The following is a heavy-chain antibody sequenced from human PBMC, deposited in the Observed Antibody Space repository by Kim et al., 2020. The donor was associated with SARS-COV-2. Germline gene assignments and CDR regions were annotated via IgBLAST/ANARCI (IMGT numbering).Heavy chain of an antibody. CDR1: GFTFSSYA. V-gene: IGHV3-30-3*01. CDR3: ARAVQNQHFDY. Sequence: GGSLRLSCAASGFTFSSYAMHWVRQAPGKGLEWVAVISYDGSNKYYADSVKGRFTISRDNSKNTLYLQMNSLRAEDTAVYYCARAVQNQHFDYWGQGTLVTVSS. J-gene: IGHJ4*02. CDR2: ISYDGSNK. D-gene: IGHD2-2*01.